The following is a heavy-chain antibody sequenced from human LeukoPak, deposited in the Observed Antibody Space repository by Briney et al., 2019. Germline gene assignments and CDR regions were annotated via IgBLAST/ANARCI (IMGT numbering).Heavy chain of an antibody. CDR2: IYSGGST. Sequence: PGGPLRLSCAASGFTVSSNYMSWARQAPGKGLEWVSVIYSGGSTYYADSVKGRFTISRDNSKNTLYLQMNSLRAEDTAVYYCARGGVYYDFWSGYVEPFDYWGQGTLVTVSS. CDR1: GFTVSSNY. D-gene: IGHD3-3*01. V-gene: IGHV3-53*01. CDR3: ARGGVYYDFWSGYVEPFDY. J-gene: IGHJ4*02.